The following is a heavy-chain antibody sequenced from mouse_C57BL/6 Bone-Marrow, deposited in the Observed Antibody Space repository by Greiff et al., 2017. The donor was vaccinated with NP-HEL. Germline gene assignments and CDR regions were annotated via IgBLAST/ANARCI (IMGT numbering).Heavy chain of an antibody. CDR2: IYPGSGST. D-gene: IGHD2-10*01. CDR3: AAYDGNLSYAMDY. J-gene: IGHJ4*01. CDR1: GYTFTSHW. Sequence: QVQLQQPGAELVKPGASVKLSCKASGYTFTSHWMHWVKQRPGQGLEWIGDIYPGSGSTNYNEKFKSKATLTVDTSSSTAYMQLSSLTSEDSAVYYCAAYDGNLSYAMDYWGQGTSVTVSS. V-gene: IGHV1-55*01.